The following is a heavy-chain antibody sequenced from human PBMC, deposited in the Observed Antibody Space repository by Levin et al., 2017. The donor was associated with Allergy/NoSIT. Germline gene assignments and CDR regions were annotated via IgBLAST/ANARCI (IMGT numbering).Heavy chain of an antibody. CDR2: RSYDGSNQ. CDR3: AKEWQYCGRSSCPLHHDVLDL. V-gene: IGHV3-30*18. J-gene: IGHJ3*01. D-gene: IGHD4-23*01. CDR1: GFTFSDTG. Sequence: GGSLRLSCAASGFTFSDTGMHWVRQAPGKGLEWLSMRSYDGSNQFYAESVEGRFTVSRDNSKNTMYLEMKDLRPEDTAVYHCAKEWQYCGRSSCPLHHDVLDLWGQGTMVTVSS.